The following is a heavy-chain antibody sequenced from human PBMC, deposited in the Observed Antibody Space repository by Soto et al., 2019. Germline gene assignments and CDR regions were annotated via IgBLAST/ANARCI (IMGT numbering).Heavy chain of an antibody. CDR1: GFFFSSYT. D-gene: IGHD6-19*01. V-gene: IGHV3-23*01. Sequence: EVQLLESGGGLVQPGGSLRLSCVGSGFFFSSYTMTWVRQAPGKGLEWVSSFSATSENTYYADSVRGRFTISRDNSKTPLFLKRTSLPAEDPARYSWGKAGDKQWGGLPLAYWGQGTWSSSPQ. CDR3: GKAGDKQWGGLPLAY. J-gene: IGHJ4*02. CDR2: FSATSENT.